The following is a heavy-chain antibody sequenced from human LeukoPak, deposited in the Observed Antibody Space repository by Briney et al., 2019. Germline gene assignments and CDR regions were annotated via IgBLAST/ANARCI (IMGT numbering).Heavy chain of an antibody. Sequence: GESLQFPCKGSGYSFTSYWIGWVRQIPGKGLEWMGIIYPVDSDTRYSPSFQGQVTISADKSISTAYLQWSSLKASDTAMYYCARQGDYYGAGSSEEIDYWGQGTLVTVSS. CDR1: GYSFTSYW. CDR2: IYPVDSDT. D-gene: IGHD3-10*01. J-gene: IGHJ4*02. CDR3: ARQGDYYGAGSSEEIDY. V-gene: IGHV5-51*01.